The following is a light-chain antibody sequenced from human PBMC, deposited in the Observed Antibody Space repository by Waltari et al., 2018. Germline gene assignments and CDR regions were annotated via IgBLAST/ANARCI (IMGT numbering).Light chain of an antibody. Sequence: NFMLTQPHSVSESPGKTVTISCTASSGSIASNHVQWHQRRPDSAPKTLIYEDNKRPSGVPDRCSGSIDSSSTSASLTISGLKTEDEADYYCQSFQNSQTVFGGGTKLTVL. J-gene: IGLJ3*02. CDR1: SGSIASNH. V-gene: IGLV6-57*02. CDR3: QSFQNSQTV. CDR2: EDN.